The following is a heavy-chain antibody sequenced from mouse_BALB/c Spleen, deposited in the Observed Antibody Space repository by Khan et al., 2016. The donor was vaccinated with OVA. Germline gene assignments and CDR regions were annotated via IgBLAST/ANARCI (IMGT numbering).Heavy chain of an antibody. D-gene: IGHD1-1*01. CDR3: ARIKKIVATYFDY. CDR1: GYTFTSYW. CDR2: TNPTNGRT. J-gene: IGHJ2*01. V-gene: IGHV1S81*02. Sequence: VQLQQSGAELVKAGASVKMSCKASGYTFTSYWMHWVKPRLGHGLEWFAETNPTNGRTYYNEKFKSKATLTVDKSSSTAYMLLTGPTFEDSAVYYCARIKKIVATYFDYWGQGTTLTVSS.